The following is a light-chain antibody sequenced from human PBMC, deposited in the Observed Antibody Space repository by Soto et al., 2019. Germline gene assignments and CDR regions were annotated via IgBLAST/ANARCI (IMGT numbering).Light chain of an antibody. CDR3: QQRSNWPPWT. CDR1: QSVSSY. V-gene: IGKV3-11*01. J-gene: IGKJ1*01. CDR2: DAS. Sequence: EIVLTQSPATLSLSPGERATLSCRASQSVSSYLAWFQQKPGQAPRLLIYDASNRATGIPARFSGSWSGTDFTLTHSSLEAEDFAVYYCQQRSNWPPWTFGQGTKVDIK.